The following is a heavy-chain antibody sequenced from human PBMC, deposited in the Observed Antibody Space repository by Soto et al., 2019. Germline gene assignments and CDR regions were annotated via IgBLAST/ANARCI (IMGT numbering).Heavy chain of an antibody. CDR1: GGSISSSSYY. CDR3: ARQWRFSGGSGSYGD. CDR2: IYYSGST. Sequence: QLQLQESGPGLVKPSETLSLTCTVSGGSISSSSYYWGWIRQPPGKGLEWIGSIYYSGSTYYNPSLKSRVTISVDTSKNQFSLKLSSVTAADTAVYYWARQWRFSGGSGSYGDWGQGTLVTVSS. J-gene: IGHJ4*02. V-gene: IGHV4-39*01. D-gene: IGHD3-10*01.